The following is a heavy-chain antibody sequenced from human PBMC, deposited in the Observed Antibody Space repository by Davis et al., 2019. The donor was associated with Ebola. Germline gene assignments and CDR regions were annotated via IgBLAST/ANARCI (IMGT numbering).Heavy chain of an antibody. J-gene: IGHJ4*02. V-gene: IGHV2-5*08. CDR3: AHSHGDY. CDR2: IYWDDDK. Sequence: TLSLTCTVSGGSISSGDYYWSWIRQPPGKGLEWLALIYWDDDKRYSPSLKSRLTITKDTSKNQVVLTMTNMDPVDTATYYCAHSHGDYWGQGTLVTVSS. CDR1: GGSISSGDYY.